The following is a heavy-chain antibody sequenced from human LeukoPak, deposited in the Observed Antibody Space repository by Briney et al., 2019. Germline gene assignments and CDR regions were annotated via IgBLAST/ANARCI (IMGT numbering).Heavy chain of an antibody. CDR2: INSDGSST. CDR1: GFTFSSYW. J-gene: IGHJ3*02. D-gene: IGHD4-23*01. Sequence: GGSLRLSCAASGFTFSSYWMHWVRQAPGKGLVWVSRINSDGSSTSYADSVKGRFTISRDNAKNTLYLQMNSLRAEDTAVYYCARDPTTVVTNDAFDIWGQGTMVTVSS. CDR3: ARDPTTVVTNDAFDI. V-gene: IGHV3-74*01.